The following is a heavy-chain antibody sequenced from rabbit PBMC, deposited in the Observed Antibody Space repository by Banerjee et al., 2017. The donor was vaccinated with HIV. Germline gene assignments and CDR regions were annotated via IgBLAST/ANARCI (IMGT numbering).Heavy chain of an antibody. V-gene: IGHV1S47*01. D-gene: IGHD1-1*01. CDR3: VRGIYASSSGYYGMFNL. J-gene: IGHJ4*01. Sequence: QEQLVESGGGLVQPEGSLTLTCTASGFSFSSYGVSWVRQAPGKGLEWIGYIDPVFGSTYYASWVNGRFTISSHNAQNTLYLQLNSLTAADTATYFCVRGIYASSSGYYGMFNLWGQGTLVTVS. CDR1: GFSFSSYG. CDR2: IDPVFGST.